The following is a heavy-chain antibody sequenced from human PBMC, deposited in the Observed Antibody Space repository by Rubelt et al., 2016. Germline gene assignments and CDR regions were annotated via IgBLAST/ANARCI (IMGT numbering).Heavy chain of an antibody. Sequence: LVQSGAEVKKPGSSVKVSYKASGGTFSSYAISWVRQAPGQGLEWMGRIIPILGIANYAQKFQGRVTMTEDTSTDTAYMELSSLRSEDTAVYYCATVSCSGGSCYSLSLGYWGQGTLVTVSS. J-gene: IGHJ4*02. V-gene: IGHV1-69*04. CDR2: IIPILGIA. D-gene: IGHD2-15*01. CDR1: GGTFSSYA. CDR3: ATVSCSGGSCYSLSLGY.